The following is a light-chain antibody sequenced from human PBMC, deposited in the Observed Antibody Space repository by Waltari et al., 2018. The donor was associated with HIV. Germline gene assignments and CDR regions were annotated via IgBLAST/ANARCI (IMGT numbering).Light chain of an antibody. CDR2: DTS. V-gene: IGKV3-15*01. J-gene: IGKJ4*01. CDR3: QQYNNWPPKGLT. Sequence: ERVMTQSPATLSVSPGERATLSCRASQSVSSNLAWYQQKPGQAPRLLIYDTSTRATDISARFSGSGSGTEFTLTISSLQSEYSAVYYCQQYNNWPPKGLTFGGGTKVEIK. CDR1: QSVSSN.